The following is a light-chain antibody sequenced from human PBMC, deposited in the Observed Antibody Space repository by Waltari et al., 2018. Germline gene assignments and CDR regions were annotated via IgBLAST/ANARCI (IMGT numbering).Light chain of an antibody. J-gene: IGLJ2*01. CDR3: CSYAGSYTV. CDR1: SSDGGGYNY. CDR2: DVS. V-gene: IGLV2-11*01. Sequence: QSALTQPRPVSGSPGESVTISCTGTSSDGGGYNYVSWYQQHPGKAPKLMIYDVSKRPSGVPDRFSGSKSGNTASLTISGLQAEDEAHYYCCSYAGSYTVFGGGTKLTVL.